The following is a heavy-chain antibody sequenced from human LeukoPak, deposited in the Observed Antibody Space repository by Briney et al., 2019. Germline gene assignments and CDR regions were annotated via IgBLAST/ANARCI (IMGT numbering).Heavy chain of an antibody. J-gene: IGHJ3*02. V-gene: IGHV4-34*01. CDR2: INHSGST. CDR3: ARATWTYYYGSGAQGAFDI. CDR1: GGSFSGYY. Sequence: SETLSLTCAVYGGSFSGYYWSWIRQPPGKGLEWIGEINHSGSTNCNPSLKSRVTISVDTSKNQFSLKLSSVTAADTAVYYCARATWTYYYGSGAQGAFDIWGQGTMVTVSS. D-gene: IGHD3-10*01.